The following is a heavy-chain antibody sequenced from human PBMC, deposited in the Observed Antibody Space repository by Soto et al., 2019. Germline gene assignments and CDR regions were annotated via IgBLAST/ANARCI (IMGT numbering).Heavy chain of an antibody. Sequence: GASVKVSCKASGYTFTSYAMHWVRQAPGQRLEWMGWINAGNGNTKYSQKFQGRVTITRDTAASTAYMELSSLRSEDTAVYYCAGIDMERYCSGGSCHDIDYWGQGTLVTVSS. J-gene: IGHJ4*02. V-gene: IGHV1-3*01. CDR1: GYTFTSYA. CDR2: INAGNGNT. CDR3: AGIDMERYCSGGSCHDIDY. D-gene: IGHD2-15*01.